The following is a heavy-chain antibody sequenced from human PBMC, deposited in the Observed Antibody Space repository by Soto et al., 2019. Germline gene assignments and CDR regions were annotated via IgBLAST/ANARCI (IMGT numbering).Heavy chain of an antibody. CDR1: GVSISNSSFY. V-gene: IGHV4-39*01. D-gene: IGHD5-18*01. CDR2: IYYTGST. CDR3: VVAPPRRGYSYGYFDY. Sequence: SETLSLTCTVSGVSISNSSFYWGWVRRPPGKGLEWIGTIYYTGSTYYNPSLKSRVAISSDTSKNQFSLNLRSVTAADTAVYFCVVAPPRRGYSYGYFDYWGQGTQVTVSS. J-gene: IGHJ4*02.